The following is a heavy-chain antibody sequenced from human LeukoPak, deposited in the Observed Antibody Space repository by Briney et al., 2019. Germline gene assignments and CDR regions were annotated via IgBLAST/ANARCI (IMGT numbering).Heavy chain of an antibody. CDR1: GFIFNNYA. Sequence: PGGSLRLSCAGSGFIFNNYAMHWVRQPPGKGLEWVSGISWNSGSIDYADSVKGRFTISRDNSKNTLYLQMKSLRAEDTAIYYCAKDLGGDENYWGQGILVTVSS. D-gene: IGHD3-16*01. V-gene: IGHV3-9*01. J-gene: IGHJ4*02. CDR2: ISWNSGSI. CDR3: AKDLGGDENY.